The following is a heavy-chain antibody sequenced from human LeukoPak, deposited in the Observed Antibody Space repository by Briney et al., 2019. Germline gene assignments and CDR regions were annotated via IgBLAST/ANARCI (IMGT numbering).Heavy chain of an antibody. J-gene: IGHJ6*03. CDR3: ARIGKQWLVQYYYYYMDV. D-gene: IGHD6-19*01. V-gene: IGHV4-59*01. Sequence: PSETLSLTCTVSGGSISSYYWSWIRQPPGKGLEWIGYIYYSGSTNYNPSLKSRVTISVDTSKNQFSLKLSSVTAADTAVYYCARIGKQWLVQYYYYYMDVWGKGTTVTISS. CDR1: GGSISSYY. CDR2: IYYSGST.